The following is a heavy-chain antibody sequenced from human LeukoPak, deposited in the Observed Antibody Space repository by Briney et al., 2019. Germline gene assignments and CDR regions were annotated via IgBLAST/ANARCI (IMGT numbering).Heavy chain of an antibody. J-gene: IGHJ4*02. D-gene: IGHD4-17*01. Sequence: PGRSLRLSCAASGFTFSSYGMHWVRQAPGKGLEWVAVISYDGSNKYYADSVKGRFTISRDNSKNTLYLQMNSLRAEDTAVYYCAKDRSHHGDYSLLGYWGQGTLVTVSS. CDR2: ISYDGSNK. V-gene: IGHV3-30*18. CDR3: AKDRSHHGDYSLLGY. CDR1: GFTFSSYG.